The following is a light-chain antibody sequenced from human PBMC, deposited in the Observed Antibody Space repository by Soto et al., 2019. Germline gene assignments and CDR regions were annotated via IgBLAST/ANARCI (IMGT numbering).Light chain of an antibody. CDR3: QQYNNWPAIT. V-gene: IGKV3-15*01. CDR1: QSVSSN. J-gene: IGKJ5*01. CDR2: GAS. Sequence: EIVMTQSPATLSVSPGERATLSCRASQSVSSNLAWYQQKPGQAPRLLISGASTGATGIPPRFRGSGSGTEFTLTVDTLQSEDFAIYYCQQYNNWPAITFGQGTRLEIK.